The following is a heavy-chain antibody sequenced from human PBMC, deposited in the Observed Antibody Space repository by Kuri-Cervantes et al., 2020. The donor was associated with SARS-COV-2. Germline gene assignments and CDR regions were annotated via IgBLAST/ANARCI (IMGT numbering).Heavy chain of an antibody. CDR2: ISSSGSTI. J-gene: IGHJ4*02. V-gene: IGHV3-48*03. CDR1: GFTFSSYE. Sequence: GGSLRLSCAASGFTFSSYEMNWVRQAPGKGLEWVSYISSSGSTIYYADSVKGRFTISIDNAKNSLYLQMNSLRAEDTAVYYCARVDPPLIDSSGLTGIDYWGQGTLVTVSS. CDR3: ARVDPPLIDSSGLTGIDY. D-gene: IGHD6-19*01.